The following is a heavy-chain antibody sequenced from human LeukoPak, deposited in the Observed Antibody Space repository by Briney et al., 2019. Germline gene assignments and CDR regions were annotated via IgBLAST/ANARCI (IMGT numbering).Heavy chain of an antibody. Sequence: GASVTVSCKASGYTFTGYYMHWVRQAPGQGLEWMGWINPNSGGTNYAHKFQGRVTMTRDTSISTGYMELSRLRSDDTAVYYCATLVITVAGGFGDYWGQGTLVTVSS. D-gene: IGHD6-19*01. J-gene: IGHJ4*02. CDR1: GYTFTGYY. CDR2: INPNSGGT. CDR3: ATLVITVAGGFGDY. V-gene: IGHV1-2*07.